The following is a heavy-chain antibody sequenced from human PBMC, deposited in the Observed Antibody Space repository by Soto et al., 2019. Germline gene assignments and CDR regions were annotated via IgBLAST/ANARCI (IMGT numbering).Heavy chain of an antibody. D-gene: IGHD3-3*02. Sequence: SETLSLTCAVYGGSFSGYYWSWIRQPPGKGLEWIGEINHSGSTNYNPSLKSRVTISVDTSKNQFSLKLSSVTAADTAVYYCAGGRLPHLHYYGMDVWGQGTTVTVSS. CDR2: INHSGST. CDR3: AGGRLPHLHYYGMDV. V-gene: IGHV4-34*01. J-gene: IGHJ6*02. CDR1: GGSFSGYY.